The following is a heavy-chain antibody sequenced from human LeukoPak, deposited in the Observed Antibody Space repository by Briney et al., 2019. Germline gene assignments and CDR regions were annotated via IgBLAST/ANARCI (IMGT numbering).Heavy chain of an antibody. CDR2: INPNSGGT. D-gene: IGHD1-26*01. V-gene: IGHV1-2*02. J-gene: IGHJ5*02. CDR3: ARAGLLDYSGCMWFFDFCDL. CDR1: ASTFTCNY. Sequence: SVKVSCKASASTFTCNYKHWIRNAPGQGLEWVGWINPNSGGTNNAQKFQGRVTMTGATSITTDYLELRRMRSDDKAVSYCARAGLLDYSGCMWFFDFCDLWGKGTLVTVSS.